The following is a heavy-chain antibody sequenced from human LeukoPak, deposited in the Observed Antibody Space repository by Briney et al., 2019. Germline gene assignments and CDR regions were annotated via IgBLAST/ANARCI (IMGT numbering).Heavy chain of an antibody. Sequence: PSETLSLTCTVSGGSISSYYWSWIRQPPGKGLEWIGYIYYSGSTNYNPSLKSRVTISVDTSKNQFSLKLSSVTAADTAVYYCARHPGYSGYDGGHHYFDYWGQGTLVTVSS. J-gene: IGHJ4*02. D-gene: IGHD5-12*01. CDR2: IYYSGST. CDR1: GGSISSYY. CDR3: ARHPGYSGYDGGHHYFDY. V-gene: IGHV4-59*08.